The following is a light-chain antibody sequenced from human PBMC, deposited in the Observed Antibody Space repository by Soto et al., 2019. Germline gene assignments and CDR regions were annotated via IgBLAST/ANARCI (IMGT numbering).Light chain of an antibody. Sequence: EIVLTQSPATLSLSPGERATLSCRASQSVSSYLAWYQQKPGQAPRLLIYDASNRATGIPARFSASGSGTDFTLTISSLEPEELAVYYCQQRSNWPLTFGGGTKVEIK. CDR2: DAS. CDR3: QQRSNWPLT. V-gene: IGKV3-11*01. CDR1: QSVSSY. J-gene: IGKJ4*01.